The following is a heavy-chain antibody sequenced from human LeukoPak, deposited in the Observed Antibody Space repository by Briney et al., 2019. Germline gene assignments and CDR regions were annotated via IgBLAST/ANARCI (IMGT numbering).Heavy chain of an antibody. CDR3: AKDIDYYDSSGNLFSN. J-gene: IGHJ4*02. V-gene: IGHV3-43*01. CDR2: ISWDGGST. D-gene: IGHD3-22*01. CDR1: GFTFDDYT. Sequence: PGGSLRLSCAASGFTFDDYTMHWVRQAPGKGLEWVSLISWDGGSTYYADSVKGRFTISRDNSKNSLYLQMNSLRAEDTALYYCAKDIDYYDSSGNLFSNWGQGTLVTVSS.